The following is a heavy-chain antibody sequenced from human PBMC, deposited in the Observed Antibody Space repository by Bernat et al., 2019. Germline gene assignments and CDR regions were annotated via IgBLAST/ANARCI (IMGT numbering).Heavy chain of an antibody. CDR3: ARAGRHSTLWGWFDP. CDR2: IYSGGRT. CDR1: GFSVSSYY. D-gene: IGHD3-16*01. Sequence: EVQLVESGGGLIQPGGSLRLSCAASGFSVSSYYMSWVRQAPGKGLEWVSLIYSGGRTYYADSVQGRFTISRDNSKNTLYLQMISLRAEDTALFFCARAGRHSTLWGWFDPWGQGTLVTVSS. J-gene: IGHJ5*02. V-gene: IGHV3-66*03.